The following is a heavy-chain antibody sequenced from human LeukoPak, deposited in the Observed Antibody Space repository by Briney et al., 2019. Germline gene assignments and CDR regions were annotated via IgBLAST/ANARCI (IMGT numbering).Heavy chain of an antibody. CDR2: ISAYNGNT. J-gene: IGHJ4*02. V-gene: IGHV1-18*01. Sequence: ASVKVSCKASGYTFTSYYISWVRQAPGQGLEWMGWISAYNGNTNYAQKLQGRVTMTRNTSISTAYMELSSLRSEDTAVYYCARGDYHSYYGSGSYNYWGQGTLVTVSS. CDR1: GYTFTSYY. CDR3: ARGDYHSYYGSGSYNY. D-gene: IGHD3-10*01.